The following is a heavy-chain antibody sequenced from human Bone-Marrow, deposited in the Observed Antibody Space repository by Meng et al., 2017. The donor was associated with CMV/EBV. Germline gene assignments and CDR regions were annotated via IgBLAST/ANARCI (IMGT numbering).Heavy chain of an antibody. V-gene: IGHV1-46*01. CDR2: INPSGGST. J-gene: IGHJ6*02. Sequence: ASVKVSCKASGYTFTSYYMHWVRQAPGQGLEWMGIINPSGGSTSYAQKFQGRVTITADKSTSTAYMELSSLRSEDTAVYYCARGGVKYSSSWRYYYYGMDVWGQGTTVTVSS. D-gene: IGHD6-13*01. CDR1: GYTFTSYY. CDR3: ARGGVKYSSSWRYYYYGMDV.